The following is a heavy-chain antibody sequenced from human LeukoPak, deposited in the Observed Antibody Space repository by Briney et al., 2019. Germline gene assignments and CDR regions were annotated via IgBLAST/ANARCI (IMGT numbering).Heavy chain of an antibody. CDR3: ARELYSSGYHDAFDI. V-gene: IGHV4-34*01. Sequence: GSLRLSCAASGFTFSSYAMSWVRQAPGKGLEWIGEINHSGSTNYNPSLKSRVTISVDTSKNQFSLKLSSVNAADTAVYYCARELYSSGYHDAFDIWGQGTMVTVSS. D-gene: IGHD3-22*01. J-gene: IGHJ3*02. CDR1: GFTFSSYA. CDR2: INHSGST.